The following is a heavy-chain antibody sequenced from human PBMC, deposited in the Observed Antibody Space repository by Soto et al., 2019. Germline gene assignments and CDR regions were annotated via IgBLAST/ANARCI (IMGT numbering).Heavy chain of an antibody. CDR1: GGTFSSYA. V-gene: IGHV1-69*13. CDR2: IIPIFGTA. J-gene: IGHJ3*01. D-gene: IGHD2-8*01. CDR3: ARVRIYADESGRPFDV. Sequence: SVKVSCKASGGTFSSYAISWVRQAPGQGLEWMGGIIPIFGTANYAQKFQGRVTITADESTSTAYMELSSLKTEDTAVYYCARVRIYADESGRPFDVWGQGTVVTVSS.